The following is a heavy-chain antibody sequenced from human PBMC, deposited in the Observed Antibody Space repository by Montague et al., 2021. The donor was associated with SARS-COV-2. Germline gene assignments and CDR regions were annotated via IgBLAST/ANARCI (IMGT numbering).Heavy chain of an antibody. CDR1: SGSISNDIYY. CDR2: SRYGGTS. CDR3: ARGHLSVSMIVVVFTSASCCFDY. J-gene: IGHJ4*02. D-gene: IGHD3-22*01. V-gene: IGHV4-39*01. Sequence: SETLSPTCTVSSGSISNDIYYWGWIRQPPGKGPEWIGGSRYGGTSYYNPSLKSRVTISIDTSKNQCSLKMTAVTAADTAVYFCARGHLSVSMIVVVFTSASCCFDYWGQEAQVTVSS.